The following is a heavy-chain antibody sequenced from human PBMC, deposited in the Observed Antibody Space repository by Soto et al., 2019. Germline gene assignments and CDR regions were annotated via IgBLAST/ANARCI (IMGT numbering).Heavy chain of an antibody. J-gene: IGHJ6*02. CDR3: ARGYYYGSGRPTPGGIDV. CDR1: GYTFTNYD. V-gene: IGHV1-18*01. Sequence: QVHLVQSGAELKKPGASVKVSCKASGYTFTNYDINWVRQAPGQGLEWMGWISTYTGNTNYAQKLQGRVTMTTDTSTSTAYMELRSLRSDDTAVYYCARGYYYGSGRPTPGGIDVWGQGTTVTVSS. CDR2: ISTYTGNT. D-gene: IGHD3-10*01.